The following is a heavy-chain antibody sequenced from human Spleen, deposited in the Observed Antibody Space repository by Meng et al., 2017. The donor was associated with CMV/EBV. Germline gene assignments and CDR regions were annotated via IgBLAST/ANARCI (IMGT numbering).Heavy chain of an antibody. CDR2: TYYRSKLYN. CDR3: ARGGVYSFFDY. CDR1: GESVSSNGAA. V-gene: IGHV6-1*01. D-gene: IGHD2-8*01. J-gene: IGHJ4*02. Sequence: VQVLTSGPGLWSLSPPTSLTCAISGESVSSNGAAWNWTRQSPSRGLEWLGRTYYRSKLYNAYAVSVKSRITINPDTSKNQFSLQLNSVTPEDTAVYYCARGGVYSFFDYWGQGTLVTVSS.